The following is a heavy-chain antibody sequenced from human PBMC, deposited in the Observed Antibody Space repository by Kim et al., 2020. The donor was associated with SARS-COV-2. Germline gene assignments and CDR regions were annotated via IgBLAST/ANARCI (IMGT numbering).Heavy chain of an antibody. Sequence: VKGRFTISRDNSKNTLYLQMNSLRAEDTAVYYCAKAGRITIFGVVNTFDYWGQGTLVTVSS. CDR3: AKAGRITIFGVVNTFDY. V-gene: IGHV3-23*01. J-gene: IGHJ4*02. D-gene: IGHD3-3*01.